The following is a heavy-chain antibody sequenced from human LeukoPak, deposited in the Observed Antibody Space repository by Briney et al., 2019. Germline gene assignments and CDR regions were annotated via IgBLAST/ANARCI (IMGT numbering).Heavy chain of an antibody. J-gene: IGHJ4*02. CDR2: ISSSTSYT. D-gene: IGHD1-26*01. CDR3: ARDWRSGTYYLDY. CDR1: GFTISSYS. V-gene: IGHV3-21*01. Sequence: GGSLRLSCEVSGFTISSYSMNWVRQAPGKGLEWVSSISSSTSYTYYAHSVKGRFTISRDDAKNSLYLQMNSLRAEDTAVYYCARDWRSGTYYLDYWGQGTLVTVSS.